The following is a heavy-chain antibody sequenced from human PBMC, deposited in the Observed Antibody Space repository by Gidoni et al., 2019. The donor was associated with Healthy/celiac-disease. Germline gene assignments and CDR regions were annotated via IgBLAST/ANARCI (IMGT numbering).Heavy chain of an antibody. V-gene: IGHV3-9*01. CDR1: GFTFDDYA. Sequence: EVQLVESGGGLVQPGRSLRLSCAASGFTFDDYAMHWVRPAPGKGLEWVSGISWNSGSIGYADSVKGRFTISRDNAKNSLYLQMNSLRAEDTALYYCAKELVWNYYDSSGYYCALGDWGQGTLVTVSS. CDR3: AKELVWNYYDSSGYYCALGD. CDR2: ISWNSGSI. D-gene: IGHD3-22*01. J-gene: IGHJ4*02.